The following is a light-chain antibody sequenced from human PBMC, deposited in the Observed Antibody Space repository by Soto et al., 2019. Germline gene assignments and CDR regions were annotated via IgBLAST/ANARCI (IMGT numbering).Light chain of an antibody. CDR3: SSYTNINTRACV. J-gene: IGLJ1*01. V-gene: IGLV2-14*01. CDR2: EVT. Sequence: QSALTQPPSASGSPRQSVTISCTGTSSDVGGYNYVSWYQQHPGKAPKLIIYEVTDRPSGVSNRFSGSKSGNTPSLTIPGLQAEDEAEYYCSSYTNINTRACVFGTGTKVTVL. CDR1: SSDVGGYNY.